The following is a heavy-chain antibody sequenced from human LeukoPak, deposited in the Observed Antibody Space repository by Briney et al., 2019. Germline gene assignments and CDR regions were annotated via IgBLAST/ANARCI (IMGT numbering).Heavy chain of an antibody. D-gene: IGHD5-12*01. CDR3: ARGRGYSGYGGIDY. Sequence: SQTLSLTCTVSGGSISSGGYYWSWIRQHPGKGLEWIGYIHYSGSTYYNPSLKSRVTISVDTSKNQFSLKLSSVTAADTAVYYCARGRGYSGYGGIDYWGQGTLVTVSS. J-gene: IGHJ4*02. V-gene: IGHV4-31*03. CDR1: GGSISSGGYY. CDR2: IHYSGST.